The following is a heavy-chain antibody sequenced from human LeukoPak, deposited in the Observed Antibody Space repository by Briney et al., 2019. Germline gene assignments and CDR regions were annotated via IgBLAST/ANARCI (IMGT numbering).Heavy chain of an antibody. CDR2: INWNGGTT. J-gene: IGHJ6*03. V-gene: IGHV3-20*01. Sequence: GGSLRLSCAASGFIFDDYVMAWVRQAPGKGLEWVADINWNGGTTNYADSVQGRFTISRDNAKNFLYLQMNSLRAEDTAFYHCARATQVYESKYFYFYYYLDAWGKGTTVTVS. CDR3: ARATQVYESKYFYFYYYLDA. CDR1: GFIFDDYV. D-gene: IGHD5/OR15-5a*01.